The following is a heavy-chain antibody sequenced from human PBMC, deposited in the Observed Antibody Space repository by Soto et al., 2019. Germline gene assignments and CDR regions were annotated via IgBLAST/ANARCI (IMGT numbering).Heavy chain of an antibody. D-gene: IGHD3-3*01. J-gene: IGHJ3*02. CDR2: IRSKAYGGTT. Sequence: GSLRLSCTASGFTFGDYAMSWFRQAPGKGLEWVGFIRSKAYGGTTEYAASVKGRFTISRDDSKSIAYLQMNSLKTEDTAVYYCTRDRSGRQRGGDAFDIWGQGTMVTVSS. CDR3: TRDRSGRQRGGDAFDI. V-gene: IGHV3-49*03. CDR1: GFTFGDYA.